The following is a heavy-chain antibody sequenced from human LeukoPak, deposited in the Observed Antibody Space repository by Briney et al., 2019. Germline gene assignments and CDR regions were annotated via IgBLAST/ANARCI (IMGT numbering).Heavy chain of an antibody. CDR2: MNPNTGNT. V-gene: IGHV1-8*01. CDR1: GYIFTRYD. Sequence: ASVKVSRKASGYIFTRYDVNWVRQATGQGLEWMGWMNPNTGNTVYAQKFQGRVTMTRDTSIKTAYMELSSLRSEDTAVYFCARGMDTAFWGQGTLVTVSS. J-gene: IGHJ4*02. CDR3: ARGMDTAF. D-gene: IGHD5-18*01.